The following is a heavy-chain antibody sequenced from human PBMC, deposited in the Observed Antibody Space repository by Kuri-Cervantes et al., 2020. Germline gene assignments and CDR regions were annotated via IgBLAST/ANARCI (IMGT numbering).Heavy chain of an antibody. CDR3: AKDLSSSWTFDY. D-gene: IGHD6-13*01. J-gene: IGHJ4*02. CDR1: GFTFSSYG. Sequence: GESLKISCAASGFTFSSYGMHWVRQAPGKGLEWVAVISDDGSNKYYADSVKGRFTISRDNSKNTLDLQMNSLRAEDTAVYYCAKDLSSSWTFDYWGQGTLVTVSS. CDR2: ISDDGSNK. V-gene: IGHV3-30*18.